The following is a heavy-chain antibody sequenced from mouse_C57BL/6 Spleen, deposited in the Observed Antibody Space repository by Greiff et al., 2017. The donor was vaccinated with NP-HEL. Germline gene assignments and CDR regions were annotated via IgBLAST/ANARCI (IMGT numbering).Heavy chain of an antibody. J-gene: IGHJ3*01. Sequence: QVQLQQPGAELVRPGTSVKLSCKASGYTFTSYWMHWVKQRPGQGLEWIGVIDPSDSYTNYNQKFKGKATLTVDTSSSTAYMQLSSLTSEDSAVYYCARGGGGNYDGAWFAYWGQGTLVTVSA. CDR1: GYTFTSYW. CDR3: ARGGGGNYDGAWFAY. D-gene: IGHD2-4*01. CDR2: IDPSDSYT. V-gene: IGHV1-59*01.